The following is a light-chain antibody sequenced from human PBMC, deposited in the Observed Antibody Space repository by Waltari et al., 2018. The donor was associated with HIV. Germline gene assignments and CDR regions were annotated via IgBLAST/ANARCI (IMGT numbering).Light chain of an antibody. CDR3: ATWDDSLSGWM. CDR1: RSNIGKNF. Sequence: QSVLTQPPSASGTPGQRVTISFSGSRSNIGKNFIYWYQQFPGTAPKLLIYRNDQRPSGVPDRFSGSKSGTSASLAISGLRSEDEAGYYCATWDDSLSGWMFGGGTKLTVL. CDR2: RND. V-gene: IGLV1-47*01. J-gene: IGLJ3*02.